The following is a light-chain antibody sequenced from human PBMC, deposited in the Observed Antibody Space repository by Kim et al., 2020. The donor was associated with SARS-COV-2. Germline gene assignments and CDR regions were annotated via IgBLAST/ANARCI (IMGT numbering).Light chain of an antibody. V-gene: IGKV2-28*01. CDR2: LAF. CDR1: QSLLSRNGHYH. J-gene: IGKJ4*01. CDR3: MQVLQPPLA. Sequence: PAARDSKTSQSLLSRNGHYHLDWYRQKPGQSPQRLIYLAFNRASGVPDRFSGSGSDTEFTLKISRVEADDVAVYYCMQVLQPPLAFGGGTKVDIK.